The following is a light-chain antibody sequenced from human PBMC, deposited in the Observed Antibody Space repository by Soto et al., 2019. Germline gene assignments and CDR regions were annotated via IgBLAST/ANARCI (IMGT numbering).Light chain of an antibody. V-gene: IGKV3-15*01. CDR3: QQYNNWPTT. Sequence: EIVMTHSPATLSVSPGERATLSCRASQSVSSNLAWYQQKPGQAPRLLIYGASTRATGIPARFSGSGSGTECTLTISSLQSEDFAVYYCQQYNNWPTTFGQGTKV. J-gene: IGKJ1*01. CDR1: QSVSSN. CDR2: GAS.